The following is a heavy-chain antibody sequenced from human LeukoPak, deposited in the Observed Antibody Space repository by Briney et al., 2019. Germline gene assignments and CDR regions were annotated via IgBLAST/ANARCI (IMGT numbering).Heavy chain of an antibody. D-gene: IGHD1-26*01. CDR3: ARNSGSYYLYFLDY. CDR1: GFTVSSNY. V-gene: IGHV3-53*01. Sequence: GGSLRLSCAASGFTVSSNYMSWVRQAPGKGLEWVSVIYSGGSTYYADSVKGRFTISRDNSKNTLYLQMNSLRAEDTAVYYCARNSGSYYLYFLDYWGQGTLVTVSS. J-gene: IGHJ4*02. CDR2: IYSGGST.